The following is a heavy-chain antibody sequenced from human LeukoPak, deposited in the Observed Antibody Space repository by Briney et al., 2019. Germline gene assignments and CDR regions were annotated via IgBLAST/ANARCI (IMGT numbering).Heavy chain of an antibody. V-gene: IGHV1-69*05. Sequence: ASVKVSCKASGGTFSSYAISWVRQAPGQGLEWMGGIIPIFGTANYAQKFQGRVTITTDESTSTAYMELSSLRSEGTAVYYCALAWNQYDSYMDVWSKGTTVTVSS. CDR2: IIPIFGTA. CDR1: GGTFSSYA. J-gene: IGHJ6*03. CDR3: ALAWNQYDSYMDV. D-gene: IGHD1-1*01.